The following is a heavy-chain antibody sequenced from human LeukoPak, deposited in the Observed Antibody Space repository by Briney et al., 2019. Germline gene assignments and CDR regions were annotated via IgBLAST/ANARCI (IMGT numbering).Heavy chain of an antibody. V-gene: IGHV3-64*02. J-gene: IGHJ3*02. Sequence: AGGSLRLSCAASGFTFSNYVMHWVRQAPGKGLEYVSTISSNGGSTYYADSVRGRFTISRDNSKNTLYLQMGSLRAEDMAVYYCARVAWRAFDIWGHGTMVTVSS. CDR1: GFTFSNYV. CDR2: ISSNGGST. CDR3: ARVAWRAFDI. D-gene: IGHD5-12*01.